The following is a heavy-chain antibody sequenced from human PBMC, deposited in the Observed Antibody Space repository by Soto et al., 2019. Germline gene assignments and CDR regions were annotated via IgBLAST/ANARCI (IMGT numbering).Heavy chain of an antibody. Sequence: QVQLQESGPGLVKPSQTLSLTCTVSGGSISSGGYYWSWIRQHPGKGLEWIGYIYYSGSTYYNPSLTRRCTISVDTPKNQVSLKLGSVTAADTAVYYCARDTPLTAAGTIGMDVWGQGTTVTVSS. V-gene: IGHV4-31*03. D-gene: IGHD6-13*01. J-gene: IGHJ6*02. CDR3: ARDTPLTAAGTIGMDV. CDR2: IYYSGST. CDR1: GGSISSGGYY.